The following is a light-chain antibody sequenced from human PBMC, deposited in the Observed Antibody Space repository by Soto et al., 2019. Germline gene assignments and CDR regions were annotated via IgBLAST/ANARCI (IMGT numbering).Light chain of an antibody. V-gene: IGKV1-6*01. J-gene: IGKJ1*01. CDR2: AAS. CDR1: QGIRTE. Sequence: ATQMTQSPSSLSASVGDRVTIACRASQGIRTELGWYQQKAGEAPKLLIYAASTLQSGVPPRFSGSGSGTDFTLTISSPQPEDFATYYCLQDYDYPRTFCQGTKLEMK. CDR3: LQDYDYPRT.